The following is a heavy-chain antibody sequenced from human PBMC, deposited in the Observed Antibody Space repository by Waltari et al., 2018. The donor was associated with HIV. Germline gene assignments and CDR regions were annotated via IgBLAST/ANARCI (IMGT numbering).Heavy chain of an antibody. Sequence: QVQLVESGGDLVKPGGSLRLSCVASGISFSDSYMTWIRQAPGKGLEWLSYISPSESIVNYADSAKGRFTVSRDNAKNSLYLQMTSLRAEDTAVYYCARSHCEPKRCFLDHFYDVDVWGQGTTVTVSS. CDR1: GISFSDSY. CDR3: ARSHCEPKRCFLDHFYDVDV. CDR2: ISPSESIV. D-gene: IGHD2-21*01. V-gene: IGHV3-11*01. J-gene: IGHJ6*02.